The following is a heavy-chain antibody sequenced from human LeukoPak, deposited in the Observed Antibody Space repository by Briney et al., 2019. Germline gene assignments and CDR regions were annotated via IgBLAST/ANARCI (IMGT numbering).Heavy chain of an antibody. CDR1: GGPINRYY. D-gene: IGHD2/OR15-2a*01. J-gene: IGHJ4*02. CDR3: ARISTRVFDS. CDR2: IYYSGST. Sequence: SDTLSLTCTVSGGPINRYYWSWLRQPPGKGLEWIAYIYYSGSTNYNPSLKSRVTISVDTSKNQCSLKRTSVTAADTAVYFCARISTRVFDSWGQGSLVTVSS. V-gene: IGHV4-59*07.